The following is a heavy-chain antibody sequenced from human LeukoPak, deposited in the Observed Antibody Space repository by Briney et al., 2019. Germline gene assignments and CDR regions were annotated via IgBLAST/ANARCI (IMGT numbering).Heavy chain of an antibody. CDR2: INHSGST. Sequence: SETLSLTCAVYGGSFSGYYWSWIRQPPGKGLEWIGEINHSGSTNYNPSLKSRVTISVDTSKNQFSLKLSSVTAADTAVYYCCRDGGAEYDDYYFDHWGQGTLVTVSS. V-gene: IGHV4-34*01. D-gene: IGHD1-1*01. J-gene: IGHJ4*02. CDR1: GGSFSGYY. CDR3: CRDGGAEYDDYYFDH.